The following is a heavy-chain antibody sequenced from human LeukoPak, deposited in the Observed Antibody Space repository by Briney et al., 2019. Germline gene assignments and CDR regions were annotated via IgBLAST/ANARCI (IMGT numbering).Heavy chain of an antibody. CDR2: IYYSGST. Sequence: SETLSLTCTVSGGSISSYYWSWIRQPPGKGLEWIGYIYYSGSTNYNPSLKSRVTISIDTSKNQFSLRLSSVTAADTAVYYCARGDPSVFDYWGQGTLVTVSS. CDR3: ARGDPSVFDY. J-gene: IGHJ4*02. V-gene: IGHV4-59*01. CDR1: GGSISSYY.